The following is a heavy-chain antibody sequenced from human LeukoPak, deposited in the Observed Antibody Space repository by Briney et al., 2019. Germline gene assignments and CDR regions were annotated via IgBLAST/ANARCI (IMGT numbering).Heavy chain of an antibody. CDR3: VRDLSGHYSFDH. V-gene: IGHV3-30*04. CDR2: VSAEGDRR. J-gene: IGHJ4*02. D-gene: IGHD4-17*01. Sequence: GGSLRLSCAASGFTFSHYAMHGVRRAPGKGLEWITFVSAEGDRRYYADSVKGRFTISRDDSKNTLYLQMNSLRPEDSALYYCVRDLSGHYSFDHWGQGALVTVSS. CDR1: GFTFSHYA.